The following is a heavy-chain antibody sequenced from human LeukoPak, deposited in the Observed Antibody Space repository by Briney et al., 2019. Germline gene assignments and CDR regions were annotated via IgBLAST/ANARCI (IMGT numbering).Heavy chain of an antibody. CDR2: ISYDGSLK. V-gene: IGHV3-30*03. CDR1: GFTFSNYG. J-gene: IGHJ4*02. Sequence: GWSLRLSCVGSGFTFSNYGIHWVRQAPGKGLEWVTAISYDGSLKYYADSVRGRFTISRDNSKNTLYLQMNSLRTDDTAVYYCARVSLERQLWLPFDYWGQGTLVTVSS. D-gene: IGHD5-18*01. CDR3: ARVSLERQLWLPFDY.